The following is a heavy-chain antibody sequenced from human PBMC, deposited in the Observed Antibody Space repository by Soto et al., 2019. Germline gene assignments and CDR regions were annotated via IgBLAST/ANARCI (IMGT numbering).Heavy chain of an antibody. D-gene: IGHD6-13*01. CDR1: GGSIRSYY. Sequence: SETLSLTCTVSGGSIRSYYWSWIRQPPGKGLEWIGYIYYSGSTNYNPSLKSRVTISVDTSKNQFSLKLSSVTAADTAVYYCARRYSSSFDPWGQGTLVTVSS. V-gene: IGHV4-59*08. CDR2: IYYSGST. CDR3: ARRYSSSFDP. J-gene: IGHJ5*02.